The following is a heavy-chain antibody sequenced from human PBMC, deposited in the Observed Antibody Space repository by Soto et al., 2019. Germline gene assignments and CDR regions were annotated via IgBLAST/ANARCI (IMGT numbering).Heavy chain of an antibody. Sequence: QVQLVESGGGVVQPGRSLRLSCAASGFTFSSYGMHWVRQAPGKGLERVAVIWYDGSNKYYADSVKGRFTISRDNSKNTLYLQMNSLRAEDTAVYYCAREVSFLTGYYQRRGAFDYWGQGTLVTVSS. CDR1: GFTFSSYG. CDR3: AREVSFLTGYYQRRGAFDY. J-gene: IGHJ4*02. D-gene: IGHD3-9*01. V-gene: IGHV3-33*01. CDR2: IWYDGSNK.